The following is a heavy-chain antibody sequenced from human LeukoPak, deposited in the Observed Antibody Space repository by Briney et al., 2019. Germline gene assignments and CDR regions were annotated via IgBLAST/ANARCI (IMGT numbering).Heavy chain of an antibody. J-gene: IGHJ6*02. CDR3: ARDRTSPRIMITFGGFRHYYGMDV. D-gene: IGHD3-16*01. Sequence: GGSLRLSCAASGFTFSSYSMNWVRQAPGKGLEWVSSISITSSYIYYADSVKGRFTISRDNAKNSLYLQMNSLRDEDTAVYYCARDRTSPRIMITFGGFRHYYGMDVWGQGTTVTVSS. CDR1: GFTFSSYS. CDR2: ISITSSYI. V-gene: IGHV3-21*01.